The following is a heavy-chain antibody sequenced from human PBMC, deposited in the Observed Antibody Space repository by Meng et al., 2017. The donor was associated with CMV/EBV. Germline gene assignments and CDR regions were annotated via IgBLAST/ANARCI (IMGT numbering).Heavy chain of an antibody. D-gene: IGHD2-2*01. CDR2: ISGSGGST. J-gene: IGHJ4*02. CDR3: AKSIVVVPAARVAAAGPLGY. V-gene: IGHV3-23*01. Sequence: LSLTCAASGFTFSSYAMSWVRQAPGKGLEWVSAISGSGGSTYYADSVKGRFTISRDNSKNTLYLQMNSLRAEDTAVYYCAKSIVVVPAARVAAAGPLGYWGQGTLVTVSS. CDR1: GFTFSSYA.